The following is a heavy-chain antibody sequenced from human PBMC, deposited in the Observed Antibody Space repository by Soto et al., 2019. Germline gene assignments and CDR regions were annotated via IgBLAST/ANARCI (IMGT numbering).Heavy chain of an antibody. Sequence: GGSLRLSCNFSFSMYSMDWVRQAPGKGLEWVASISSGSDSDTTYSPSFQGQVTISADKSISTAYLQWSSLKASDTAMYYCARRVWFSSSGSPEYGDYWGQGTLVTVSS. CDR3: ARRVWFSSSGSPEYGDY. CDR2: ISSGSDSDT. V-gene: IGHV5-51*01. D-gene: IGHD3-22*01. CDR1: FSMYS. J-gene: IGHJ4*02.